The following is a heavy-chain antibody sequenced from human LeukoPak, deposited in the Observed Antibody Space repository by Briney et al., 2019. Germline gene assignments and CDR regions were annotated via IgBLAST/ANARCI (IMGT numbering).Heavy chain of an antibody. J-gene: IGHJ6*02. CDR1: GFTFSKYN. Sequence: GGSLRLSCVASGFTFSKYNMMWVRQAPGKGLEWVSSVSANSGYIYYAESVKGRFTISRDNTKKSVFLQMNSLRAEDTAVYYCARVWFGEPRDYYGMDVWGQGTTVTVSS. CDR3: ARVWFGEPRDYYGMDV. D-gene: IGHD3-10*01. V-gene: IGHV3-21*01. CDR2: VSANSGYI.